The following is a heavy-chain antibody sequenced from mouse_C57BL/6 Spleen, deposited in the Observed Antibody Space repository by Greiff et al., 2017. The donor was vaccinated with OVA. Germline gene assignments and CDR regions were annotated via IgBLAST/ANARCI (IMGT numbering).Heavy chain of an antibody. Sequence: QVHVKQPGAELVMPGASVKLSCKASGYTFTSYWMHWVKQRPGQGLEWIGEIDPSDSYTNYNQKFKGKSTLTVDKSSSTAYMQLSSLTSEDSAVYDCARYYYGSSSYWYFDVWGTGTTVTVSS. V-gene: IGHV1-69*01. D-gene: IGHD1-1*01. CDR3: ARYYYGSSSYWYFDV. CDR1: GYTFTSYW. CDR2: IDPSDSYT. J-gene: IGHJ1*03.